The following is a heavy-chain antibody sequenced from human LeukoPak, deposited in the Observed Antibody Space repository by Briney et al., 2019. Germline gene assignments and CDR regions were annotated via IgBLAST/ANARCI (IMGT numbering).Heavy chain of an antibody. CDR3: ARVNGDIDAFDI. V-gene: IGHV3-21*01. CDR2: ISSSSTYI. J-gene: IGHJ3*02. D-gene: IGHD4-17*01. CDR1: GFTFSSYS. Sequence: GGSLRLSYAASGFTFSSYSMNWVRQAPGKGLEWVSSISSSSTYIYYADSVKGRFTISRDNAKNSLYLQMNSLRAEDTAVYYCARVNGDIDAFDIWGQGTMVTVSS.